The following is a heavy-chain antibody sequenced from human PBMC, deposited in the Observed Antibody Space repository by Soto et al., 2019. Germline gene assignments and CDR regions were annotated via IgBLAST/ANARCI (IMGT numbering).Heavy chain of an antibody. CDR1: GYTFGKYG. V-gene: IGHV1-18*01. Sequence: QVQLVQSGTEVKKPGASVKVSCKASGYTFGKYGISWVRQAPGQGLEWVGWISVYHGNTVRAQKFRGRVNMTTDTPTSTPYRGRGSLKSEDRPIYYCAKECSGARCGFDIWGRGTLFSLSS. D-gene: IGHD2-15*01. CDR3: AKECSGARCGFDI. CDR2: ISVYHGNT. J-gene: IGHJ5*02.